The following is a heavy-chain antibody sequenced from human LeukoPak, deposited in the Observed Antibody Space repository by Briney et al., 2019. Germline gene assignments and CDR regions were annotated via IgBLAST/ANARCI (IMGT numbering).Heavy chain of an antibody. J-gene: IGHJ4*02. V-gene: IGHV3-73*01. Sequence: QAGGSLRLSCAASGFTFSGSAMHWVRQASETGLEWVGRIRSKPNNYATAYAASVKGRFTISRDDSKNTAYLEMNSLKTEDTAVYYCTRHAASGGSGVDYWGQGILVTVSS. CDR1: GFTFSGSA. D-gene: IGHD3-10*01. CDR2: IRSKPNNYAT. CDR3: TRHAASGGSGVDY.